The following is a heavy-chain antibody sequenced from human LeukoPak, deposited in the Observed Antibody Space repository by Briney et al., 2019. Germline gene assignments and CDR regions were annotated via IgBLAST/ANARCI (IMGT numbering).Heavy chain of an antibody. V-gene: IGHV4-59*01. J-gene: IGHJ4*02. CDR2: IYYSGST. CDR1: GGSISSNY. D-gene: IGHD3-9*01. CDR3: ARDRAVILTGFDY. Sequence: SETLSLTCTVSGGSISSNYWSSFRQPPGKGLEWIGYIYYSGSTNYNPSLKSRVTISVDTSKIQFSLKLSSVTAADTAVYYCARDRAVILTGFDYWGQGTLVTVSS.